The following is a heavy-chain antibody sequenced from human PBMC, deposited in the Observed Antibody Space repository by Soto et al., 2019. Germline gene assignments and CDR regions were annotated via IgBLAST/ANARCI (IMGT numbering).Heavy chain of an antibody. CDR3: AKHGYSGIYHSLIDY. CDR1: GFTFSSYG. CDR2: ISYDGSNK. J-gene: IGHJ4*02. V-gene: IGHV3-30*18. Sequence: PGGSLRLSCAASGFTFSSYGMHWVRQAPGKGLEWVAVISYDGSNKYYADSVKGRFTISRDNSKNTLYLQMNSLRAEDTAVYYCAKHGYSGIYHSLIDYRGQGSPVTLSS. D-gene: IGHD1-26*01.